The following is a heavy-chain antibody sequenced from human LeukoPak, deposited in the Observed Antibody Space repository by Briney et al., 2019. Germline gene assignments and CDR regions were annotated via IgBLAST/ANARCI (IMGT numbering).Heavy chain of an antibody. D-gene: IGHD2-15*01. CDR2: IFYSENT. CDR1: GGSISSSSYY. J-gene: IGHJ5*02. CDR3: ARQTDIAGSRAWFDP. V-gene: IGHV4-39*01. Sequence: SETLSLTCTVSGGSISSSSYYWAWIRQPPGKGLEWIGNIFYSENTHCNPSLKSRVTMSVDTSKNQFSLKLSSVTVADTAVYYCARQTDIAGSRAWFDPWGQGTLVTVSS.